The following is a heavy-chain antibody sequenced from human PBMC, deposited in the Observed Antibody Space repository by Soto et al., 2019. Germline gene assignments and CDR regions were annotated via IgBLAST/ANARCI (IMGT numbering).Heavy chain of an antibody. Sequence: EVQLVESGGALVKPGESLRLSCAASGFTFSNAWMSWVRQAPGKGLEWVGRIKSKTEGGTTDHAAPVKGRFNVSRDDSKHTLYLHMNSRKTEDTAVYSCAPSTYRYTYSRYWGQGTLVTVSS. CDR1: GFTFSNAW. J-gene: IGHJ4*02. CDR2: IKSKTEGGTT. D-gene: IGHD5-18*01. V-gene: IGHV3-15*02. CDR3: APSTYRYTYSRY.